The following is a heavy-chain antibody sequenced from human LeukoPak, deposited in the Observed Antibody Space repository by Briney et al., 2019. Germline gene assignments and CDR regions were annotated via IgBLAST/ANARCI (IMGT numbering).Heavy chain of an antibody. Sequence: TGGSLRLSCAASGITFSKVWMSWVRQAPGKGLEWVSYITSSGSSIYYADSVKGRFTISRDNAKNSLYLQMNSLRDEDTAVYYCARDSPGWGAFDIWGQGTMVTVSS. J-gene: IGHJ3*02. CDR1: GITFSKVW. D-gene: IGHD1-26*01. V-gene: IGHV3-48*02. CDR3: ARDSPGWGAFDI. CDR2: ITSSGSSI.